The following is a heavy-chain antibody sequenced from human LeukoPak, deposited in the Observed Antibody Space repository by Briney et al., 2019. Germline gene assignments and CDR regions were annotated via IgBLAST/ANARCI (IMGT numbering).Heavy chain of an antibody. D-gene: IGHD2-15*01. CDR3: AKDRSKRFVVVAATPTGFDY. CDR2: IKQDGSEK. CDR1: GFTFSSYW. V-gene: IGHV3-7*03. Sequence: GGSLRLSCAASGFTFSSYWMSWVRQAPGKGLEWVANIKQDGSEKYYVDSAKGRFTISRDNAKNSLYLQMNSLRAEDTAVYYCAKDRSKRFVVVAATPTGFDYWGQGTLVTVSS. J-gene: IGHJ4*02.